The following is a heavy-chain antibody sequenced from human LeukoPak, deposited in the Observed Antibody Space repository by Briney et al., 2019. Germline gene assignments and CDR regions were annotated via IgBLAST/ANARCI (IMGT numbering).Heavy chain of an antibody. CDR2: IYTSGST. J-gene: IGHJ5*02. V-gene: IGHV4-4*09. CDR1: GGSISSYY. D-gene: IGHD2-15*01. Sequence: SETLSLTCTVSGGSISSYYRSWIRQPPGKGLEWIGYIYTSGSTNYNPSLKSRVTISVDTSKNQFSLKLSSVTAADTAVYYCASHSIAVSTLNWFDPWGQGTLVTVSS. CDR3: ASHSIAVSTLNWFDP.